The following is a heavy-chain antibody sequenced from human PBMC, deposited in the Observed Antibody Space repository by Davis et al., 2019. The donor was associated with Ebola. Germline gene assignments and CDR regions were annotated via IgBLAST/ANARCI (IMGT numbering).Heavy chain of an antibody. CDR2: SHYSGST. CDR3: AKSGLSFGVVKYHYGMDV. D-gene: IGHD3-3*01. V-gene: IGHV4-59*01. CDR1: GGSISSYY. J-gene: IGHJ6*04. Sequence: MPSETLSLTCTVSGGSISSYYWSWIRQPPGKGLEWIGYSHYSGSTNYNPSLKSRVTISTDTSRSQFSLTLSSVTAADTAVYYCAKSGLSFGVVKYHYGMDVWGKGTTVTVSS.